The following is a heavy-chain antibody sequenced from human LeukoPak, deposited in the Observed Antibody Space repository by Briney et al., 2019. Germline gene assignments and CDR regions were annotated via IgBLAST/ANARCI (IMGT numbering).Heavy chain of an antibody. Sequence: ASVKVSCKASGYTFTSYGISWVRQAPGQGLEWMGIINPSGGSTSYAQKFQGRVTMTRDTSTSTVYMELSSLRSEDTAVYYCARDPGGAESIYGDYWGQGTLVTVSS. V-gene: IGHV1-46*01. J-gene: IGHJ4*02. CDR3: ARDPGGAESIYGDY. CDR1: GYTFTSYG. D-gene: IGHD3-16*01. CDR2: INPSGGST.